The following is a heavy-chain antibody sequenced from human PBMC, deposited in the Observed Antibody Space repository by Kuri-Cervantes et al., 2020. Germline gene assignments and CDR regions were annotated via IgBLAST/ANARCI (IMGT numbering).Heavy chain of an antibody. CDR3: ARDRVLPLYYYYDMDV. V-gene: IGHV3-30*03. CDR1: GFTFSSYG. Sequence: GGSLRLSCAASGFTFSSYGMHWVRQAPGKGLEWVAVISYDGSNKYYADSVKGRFTISRDNAKNSLYLQMNSLRDEDTAVYYCARDRVLPLYYYYDMDVWGQGTTVTVSS. CDR2: ISYDGSNK. J-gene: IGHJ6*02. D-gene: IGHD3-10*01.